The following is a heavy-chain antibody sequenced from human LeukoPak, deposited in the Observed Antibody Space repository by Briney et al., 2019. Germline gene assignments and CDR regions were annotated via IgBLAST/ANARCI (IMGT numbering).Heavy chain of an antibody. D-gene: IGHD3-3*01. CDR3: AKDRNPWSEKRPDY. CDR2: ISSDGGKK. V-gene: IGHV3-30*18. J-gene: IGHJ4*02. CDR1: GFTFSSYS. Sequence: PGGSLRLSCAASGFTFSSYSMNWVRQAPGKGLEWVAVISSDGGKKYYAESVKGRFTISRDNSKKTVSLQMNSLRAGDTAVYYCAKDRNPWSEKRPDYWGQGTLVTVSS.